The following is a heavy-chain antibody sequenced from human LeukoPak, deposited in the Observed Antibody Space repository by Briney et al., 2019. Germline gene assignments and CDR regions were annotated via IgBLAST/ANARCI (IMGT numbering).Heavy chain of an antibody. CDR2: IYPRDSDT. V-gene: IGHV5-51*01. CDR3: ARLLAAPYYINY. J-gene: IGHJ4*02. D-gene: IGHD6-25*01. Sequence: GESLKISCKGSGYSFTGYWIGWVRQMPGQGLEWLGIIYPRDSDTRYSPSFQGQVTISVDTSIDTAYLQWSSVRASDTAMYYCARLLAAPYYINYWGQGTLVTVSS. CDR1: GYSFTGYW.